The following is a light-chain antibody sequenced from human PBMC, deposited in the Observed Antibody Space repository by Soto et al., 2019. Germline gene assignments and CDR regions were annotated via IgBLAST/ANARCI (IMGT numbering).Light chain of an antibody. CDR2: EGS. Sequence: QSVLTQPASVSGSPGQSITISCTGTSSDVGSYNLVSWYQQHPGKAPKLMIYEGSKRPSGASNRFSGSKSGNTASLTISGLQAEDEADYYCCSYAGSSTLVFGGGTKVTVL. CDR3: CSYAGSSTLV. J-gene: IGLJ2*01. CDR1: SSDVGSYNL. V-gene: IGLV2-23*01.